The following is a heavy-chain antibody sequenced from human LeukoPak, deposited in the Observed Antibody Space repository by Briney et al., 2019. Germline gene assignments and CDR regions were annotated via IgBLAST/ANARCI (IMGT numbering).Heavy chain of an antibody. CDR3: ARDDPYYEILTGYYRGYYFDY. CDR1: GYSFSNNG. V-gene: IGHV3-33*01. CDR2: IWNDGSKE. J-gene: IGHJ4*02. Sequence: GRSLRLSCVASGYSFSNNGMHWVRQAPGKGLEWVAVIWNDGSKEYYADSVKGRFTISRDNAKNSLYLQMNSLRAEDTAVYYCARDDPYYEILTGYYRGYYFDYWGQGTLVTVSS. D-gene: IGHD3-9*01.